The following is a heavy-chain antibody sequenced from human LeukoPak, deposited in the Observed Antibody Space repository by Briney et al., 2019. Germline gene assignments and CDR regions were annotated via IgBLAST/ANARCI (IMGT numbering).Heavy chain of an antibody. CDR3: ARDAGYYDFWSGGFDP. CDR1: GFTVSSNY. CDR2: IYSGGST. D-gene: IGHD3-3*01. Sequence: PGGSLRLSYAASGFTVSSNYMSWVRQAPGKGLEWVSVIYSGGSTYYADSVKGRFTISRDNSKNTLYLQMNSLRAEDTAVYYCARDAGYYDFWSGGFDPWGQGTLVTVSS. J-gene: IGHJ5*02. V-gene: IGHV3-66*02.